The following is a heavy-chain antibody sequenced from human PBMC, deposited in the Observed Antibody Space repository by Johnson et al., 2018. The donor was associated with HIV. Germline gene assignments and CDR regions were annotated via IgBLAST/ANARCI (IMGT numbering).Heavy chain of an antibody. CDR1: GFTFSSYA. V-gene: IGHV3-30-3*01. Sequence: QVQLVESGGGLVKPGGSLRLSCAASGFTFSSYAMHWVRQAPGKGLEWVAVISYDGSNKYYADSVKGRFTISRDNSKNTLYLQMNSLRAEDTAVYYCAVGLNTDAFDIWGQGTMVTVSS. J-gene: IGHJ3*02. CDR2: ISYDGSNK. CDR3: AVGLNTDAFDI. D-gene: IGHD3/OR15-3a*01.